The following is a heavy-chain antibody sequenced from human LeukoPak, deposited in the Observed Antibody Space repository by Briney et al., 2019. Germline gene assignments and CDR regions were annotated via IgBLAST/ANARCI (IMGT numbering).Heavy chain of an antibody. D-gene: IGHD5-12*01. CDR1: GFTFDDYG. J-gene: IGHJ4*02. Sequence: GGSLRLSCAASGFTFDDYGMSWVRQAPGKGLEWVSGINWNGGSTGYADSVKGRFTISRDNAKNSLYLQMNSLRAEDTALYYCAASRSSGYDSAGDYWGQGTLVTVSS. CDR3: AASRSSGYDSAGDY. V-gene: IGHV3-20*04. CDR2: INWNGGST.